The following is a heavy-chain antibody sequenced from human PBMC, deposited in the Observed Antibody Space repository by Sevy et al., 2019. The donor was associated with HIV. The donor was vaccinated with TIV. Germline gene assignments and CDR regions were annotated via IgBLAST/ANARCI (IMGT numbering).Heavy chain of an antibody. CDR2: ISSSSSYT. Sequence: GGSLNLSCAASGFTFSDYYMSWIRQAPGKGLEWVSSISSSSSYTNYADSVKGRFTISRDNAKNSLYLQMNSLRAEDTAVYYCARNHSIVGDLDYWGQGTLVTVSS. CDR1: GFTFSDYY. V-gene: IGHV3-11*06. J-gene: IGHJ4*02. CDR3: ARNHSIVGDLDY. D-gene: IGHD1-26*01.